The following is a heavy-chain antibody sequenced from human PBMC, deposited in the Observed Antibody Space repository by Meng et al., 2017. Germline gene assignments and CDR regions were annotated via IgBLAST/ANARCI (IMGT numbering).Heavy chain of an antibody. V-gene: IGHV4-34*01. CDR2: INHSGST. J-gene: IGHJ5*02. D-gene: IGHD1-14*01. Sequence: QVQLQQWGAGLLKPSETLSLTCAVYGGSFSGYYWSWIRQPPGKGLEWIGEINHSGSTNYNPSLKSRVTISGDTSKNQFSLKLSSVTAADTAVYYCARTEDNWFDPWGQGTLVTVSS. CDR3: ARTEDNWFDP. CDR1: GGSFSGYY.